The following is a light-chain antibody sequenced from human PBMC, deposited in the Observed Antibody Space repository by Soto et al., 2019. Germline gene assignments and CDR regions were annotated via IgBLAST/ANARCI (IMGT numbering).Light chain of an antibody. J-gene: IGLJ3*02. CDR3: SSYTSSSTLEV. V-gene: IGLV2-14*01. CDR2: DVS. CDR1: SSDVGGYNY. Sequence: QSALTQPASVSGSPGQSITISCTGTSSDVGGYNYVSWYQQHPGKAPKLMIYDVSNRPSGVSNRFSGSKSGNTASLTISGLQAEDEGDYYCSSYTSSSTLEVFGGGTKLTVL.